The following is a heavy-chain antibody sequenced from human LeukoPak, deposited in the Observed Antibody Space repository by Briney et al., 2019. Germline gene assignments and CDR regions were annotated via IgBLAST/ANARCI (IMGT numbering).Heavy chain of an antibody. CDR3: ARASGDRYSGHANFDY. V-gene: IGHV3-33*01. J-gene: IGHJ4*02. D-gene: IGHD5-12*01. CDR2: IWYDGSNK. Sequence: GRSLRLSCAASGFTFSSYGMHWVRQAPGKGLEWVAVIWYDGSNKYYADSVKGRFTISRDNSKNTLYLQMNSLRAEDTAVYYCARASGDRYSGHANFDYWGQGTLVTVSS. CDR1: GFTFSSYG.